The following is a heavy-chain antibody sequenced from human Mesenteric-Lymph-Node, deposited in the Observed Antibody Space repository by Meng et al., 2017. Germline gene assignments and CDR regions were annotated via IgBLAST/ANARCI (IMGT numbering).Heavy chain of an antibody. CDR3: ARGPHYFHWSRYDSPCDY. CDR2: IRSKAYGEAT. Sequence: GGSLRLSCTASGFTFGDYALSWLRQAPGKGLEWVGCIRSKAYGEATEYAASMRGRFTISRDDSKSIAYLQLNSLKIEDTAVYYCARGPHYFHWSRYDSPCDYWGQGTLVTVSS. V-gene: IGHV3-49*03. D-gene: IGHD3-3*01. J-gene: IGHJ4*02. CDR1: GFTFGDYA.